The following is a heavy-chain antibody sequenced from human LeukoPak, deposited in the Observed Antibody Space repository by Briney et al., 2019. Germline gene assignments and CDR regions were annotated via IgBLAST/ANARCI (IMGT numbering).Heavy chain of an antibody. CDR3: ARTVYAGWELLRVGYYYYYYMDV. Sequence: SETLSLTCTVSGGSISSSSYYWGWIRQPPGKGLEWIGSIYYSGSTYYNPPLKSRVTISVDTSKNQFSLKLSSVTAADTAVYYCARTVYAGWELLRVGYYYYYYMDVWGKGTTVTVSS. J-gene: IGHJ6*03. CDR2: IYYSGST. V-gene: IGHV4-39*07. CDR1: GGSISSSSYY. D-gene: IGHD1-26*01.